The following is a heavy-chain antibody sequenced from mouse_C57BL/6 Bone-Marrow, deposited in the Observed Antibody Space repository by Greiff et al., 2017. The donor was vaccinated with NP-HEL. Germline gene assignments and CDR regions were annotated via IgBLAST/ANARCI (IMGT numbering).Heavy chain of an antibody. CDR1: GFSLTSYA. Sequence: VKLMESGPGLVAPSQSLSITCTVSGFSLTSYAISWVRQPPGKGLEWLGVIWTGGGTNYNSALKSRLSISKDNSKSQVFLKMNSLQTDDTARYYCARKEDVGYYYAMDYWGQGTSVTVSS. J-gene: IGHJ4*01. CDR2: IWTGGGT. CDR3: ARKEDVGYYYAMDY. V-gene: IGHV2-9-1*01. D-gene: IGHD2-3*01.